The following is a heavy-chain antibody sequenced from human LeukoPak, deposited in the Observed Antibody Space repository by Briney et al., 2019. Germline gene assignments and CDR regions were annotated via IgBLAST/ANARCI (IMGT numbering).Heavy chain of an antibody. CDR1: GFTFHDYT. CDR3: VKDKGSSWAGYYFDY. Sequence: PGGSLRLSRAASGFTFHDYTMHWVRQAPGRGLEWVSLITWNGESTYYADSVKGRFTISRDNSKKSLYLQVDSLGSEDTALYYCVKDKGSSWAGYYFDYWGQGTLVTVSS. CDR2: ITWNGEST. D-gene: IGHD6-13*01. J-gene: IGHJ4*02. V-gene: IGHV3-43*01.